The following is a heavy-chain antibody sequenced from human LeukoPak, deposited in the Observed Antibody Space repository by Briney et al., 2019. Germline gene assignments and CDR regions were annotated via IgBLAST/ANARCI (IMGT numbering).Heavy chain of an antibody. CDR3: AKDSGYYYGSGSYYFGY. Sequence: PGGSLRLSCAASGFTFSNYAMSWVRQAPGKGLEWVSAISGSGGNTYYADSVKGRFTISRDDSKNTLYLQMNSLRVEDTAVYYCAKDSGYYYGSGSYYFGYWGQGTLVTVSS. V-gene: IGHV3-23*01. J-gene: IGHJ4*02. CDR2: ISGSGGNT. D-gene: IGHD3-10*01. CDR1: GFTFSNYA.